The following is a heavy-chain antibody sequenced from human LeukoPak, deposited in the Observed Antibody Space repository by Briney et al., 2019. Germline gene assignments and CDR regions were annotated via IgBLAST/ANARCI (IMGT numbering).Heavy chain of an antibody. J-gene: IGHJ4*02. CDR3: ARGDGYSSGWTPLDY. CDR2: MNPNSGNT. Sequence: ASVKVSCKASGYTFTSYDINWVRQATGQGLEWMGWMNPNSGNTGYAQKFQGRVTITRNTSISTAYMELSRLRSEDTAVYYCARGDGYSSGWTPLDYWGQGTLVTVSS. CDR1: GYTFTSYD. V-gene: IGHV1-8*03. D-gene: IGHD6-19*01.